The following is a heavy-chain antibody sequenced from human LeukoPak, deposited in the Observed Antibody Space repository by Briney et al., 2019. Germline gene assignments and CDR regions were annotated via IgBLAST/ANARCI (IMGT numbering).Heavy chain of an antibody. CDR2: IYSGGST. CDR3: ARGISGWIFEY. CDR1: GFTVSSNS. V-gene: IGHV3-53*01. Sequence: GGSLRLSCAASGFTVSSNSMSWVRQAPGKGLEWVSVIYSGGSTYYADSVKRRFTISRDNSKNTLYLQMNSLRAEDTAVYYCARGISGWIFEYWGQGTLVTVSS. D-gene: IGHD6-19*01. J-gene: IGHJ4*02.